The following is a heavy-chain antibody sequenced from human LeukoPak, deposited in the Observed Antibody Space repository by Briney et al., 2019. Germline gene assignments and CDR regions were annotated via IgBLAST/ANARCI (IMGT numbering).Heavy chain of an antibody. J-gene: IGHJ5*02. D-gene: IGHD2-15*01. Sequence: GSLRLSCAASGFVSSASYMSWVRKAPGKGLEWVATIKPDGSEKYHVDSVSGRLTISRGNTNDSLFLQMTSLRVDDTAVYYCVRGGTYSTVSSGQRALVNVS. CDR1: GFVSSASY. CDR3: VRGGTYSTVS. CDR2: IKPDGSEK. V-gene: IGHV3-7*01.